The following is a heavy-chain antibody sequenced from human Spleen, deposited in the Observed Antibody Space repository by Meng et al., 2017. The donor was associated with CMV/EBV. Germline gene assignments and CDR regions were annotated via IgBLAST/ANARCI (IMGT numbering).Heavy chain of an antibody. CDR2: TYHRSRWYN. D-gene: IGHD6-19*01. V-gene: IGHV6-1*01. Sequence: SETLSLTCAISGDSVSGNSGGWNWIRQSPSRGLEWLGRTYHRSRWYNDYAVSVKSRITINPDTSKNRLSLQLNSVTPEDTAVYYCARAIAVAGTWGYFDYWGQGTLVTVSS. CDR3: ARAIAVAGTWGYFDY. CDR1: GDSVSGNSGG. J-gene: IGHJ4*02.